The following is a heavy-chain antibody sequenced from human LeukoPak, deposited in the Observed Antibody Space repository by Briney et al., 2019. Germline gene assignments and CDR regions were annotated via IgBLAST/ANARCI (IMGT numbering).Heavy chain of an antibody. CDR3: ARTLLTGFYMPPGY. V-gene: IGHV1-46*01. CDR2: INPSDDDI. CDR1: GYTFSNYY. D-gene: IGHD3-9*01. Sequence: GASVTVSCTASGYTFSNYYIHWVRQPPGQGLELMGKINPSDDDITYAQKFQNRVTMTSDTSTSAVYMELSSLRSEDTAVYYCARTLLTGFYMPPGYWGQGSLVTVSS. J-gene: IGHJ4*02.